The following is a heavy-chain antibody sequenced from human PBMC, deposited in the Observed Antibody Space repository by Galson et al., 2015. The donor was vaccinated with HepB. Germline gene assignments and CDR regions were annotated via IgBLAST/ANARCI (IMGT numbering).Heavy chain of an antibody. CDR2: ISSSSSTI. Sequence: LRLSCAASGFTFSSYSMNWVRQAPGKGLEWISYISSSSSTIYYADSVKGRFTISRDNAKNSLYLQMNSLRDEDTAVYYCARVRESYIVVVPAARDYYYYMDVWGKGTTVTVSS. D-gene: IGHD2-2*01. J-gene: IGHJ6*03. CDR1: GFTFSSYS. CDR3: ARVRESYIVVVPAARDYYYYMDV. V-gene: IGHV3-48*02.